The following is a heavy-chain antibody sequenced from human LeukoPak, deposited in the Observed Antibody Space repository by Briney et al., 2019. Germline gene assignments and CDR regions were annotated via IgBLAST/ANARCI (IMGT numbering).Heavy chain of an antibody. Sequence: PGGSLRLSCAASGFTFSGYAMSWVRQAPGKGLEWVSAISGSGGTTYYADSVKGRFTISRDNSKNTLFLQMNSLRAEDTAVYYCANYPYYYGSGIPDYWGQGTLVTVSP. D-gene: IGHD3-10*01. CDR2: ISGSGGTT. CDR3: ANYPYYYGSGIPDY. CDR1: GFTFSGYA. V-gene: IGHV3-23*01. J-gene: IGHJ4*02.